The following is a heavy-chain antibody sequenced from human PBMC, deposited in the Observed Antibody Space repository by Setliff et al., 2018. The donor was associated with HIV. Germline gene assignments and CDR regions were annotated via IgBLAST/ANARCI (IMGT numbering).Heavy chain of an antibody. V-gene: IGHV3-30*04. D-gene: IGHD3-3*01. CDR1: GFTFSSYA. J-gene: IGHJ4*02. CDR3: ARGSFWSGYYFDY. Sequence: GESLKISCAASGFTFSSYAMHWVRQAPGKGLEWVAVISYDGSNKYYADSVKGRFTISRDNSKNTLYLQMNSLRAEDTAVYYCARGSFWSGYYFDYWGQGTLVTVSS. CDR2: ISYDGSNK.